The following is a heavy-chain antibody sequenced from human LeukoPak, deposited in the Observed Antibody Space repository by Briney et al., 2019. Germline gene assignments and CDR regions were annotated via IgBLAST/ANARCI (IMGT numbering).Heavy chain of an antibody. CDR3: ARSGSTGAFDI. D-gene: IGHD1-26*01. Sequence: SVKVSCKASGGTFSSYAISWVRQAPGQGLEWMGGIIPIFGTANYAQKFQGRVTITRNTSISTAYMELSSLRSEDTAVYYCARSGSTGAFDIWGQGTMVTVSS. CDR1: GGTFSSYA. V-gene: IGHV1-69*05. CDR2: IIPIFGTA. J-gene: IGHJ3*02.